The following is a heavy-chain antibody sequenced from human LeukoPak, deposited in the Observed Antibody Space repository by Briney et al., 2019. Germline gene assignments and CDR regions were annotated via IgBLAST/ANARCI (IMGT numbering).Heavy chain of an antibody. CDR1: GGSISSFH. CDR2: IYYTGSA. D-gene: IGHD3-10*01. CDR3: ARTMVRGVTYYYFGMDV. J-gene: IGHJ6*02. Sequence: SQTLSLTCTVSGGSISSFHWSWIRHPPGKGLEWIGHIYYTGSAKYNPSLKSRVIISVDTSQNQLSLKLSSVTATDTAVYYCARTMVRGVTYYYFGMDVWGQGTTVTVSS. V-gene: IGHV4-59*01.